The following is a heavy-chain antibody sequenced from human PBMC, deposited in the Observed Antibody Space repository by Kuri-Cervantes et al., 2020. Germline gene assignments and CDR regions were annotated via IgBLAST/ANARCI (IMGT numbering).Heavy chain of an antibody. J-gene: IGHJ6*02. CDR1: GYTFTSYD. CDR2: MNPNSGNT. Sequence: ASVKVSCKASGYTFTSYDINWVRQATGQGLEWMGWMNPNSGNTGYAQKFQGRVTMTRNTSISTAYMELSSLRSEDTAVYYCARGTYYDILTGYLHYYGMDVWGQGTTVTDSS. D-gene: IGHD3-9*01. CDR3: ARGTYYDILTGYLHYYGMDV. V-gene: IGHV1-8*01.